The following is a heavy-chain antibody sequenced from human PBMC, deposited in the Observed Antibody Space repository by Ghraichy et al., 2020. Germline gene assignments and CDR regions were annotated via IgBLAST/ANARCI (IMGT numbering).Heavy chain of an antibody. CDR1: GGSFSSYY. V-gene: IGHV4-34*01. CDR3: ARGFDWTYYFDY. D-gene: IGHD3-9*01. CDR2: INHSGST. Sequence: SETLSLTCAVFGGSFSSYYWNWIRQPPGKGLEWIGEINHSGSTNYNPSLKSRVTISVDTSKNQFSLKLSSVTAADTAVYLCARGFDWTYYFDYWGQGTLVTVS. J-gene: IGHJ4*02.